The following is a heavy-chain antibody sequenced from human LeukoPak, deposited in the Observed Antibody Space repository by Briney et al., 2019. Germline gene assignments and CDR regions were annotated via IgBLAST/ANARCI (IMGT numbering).Heavy chain of an antibody. J-gene: IGHJ4*02. V-gene: IGHV3-30*02. D-gene: IGHD5-24*01. CDR1: GFTFSTYG. CDR2: IRYDGSNK. Sequence: GGSLRLSCAASGFTFSTYGMHWVRQAPGKGLEWVAFIRYDGSNKYYADSVKGRFTISRDNSKNTLYLQMNSLRAEDTAVYYCAKDRGRATINRALDYWGQGTLVTVSS. CDR3: AKDRGRATINRALDY.